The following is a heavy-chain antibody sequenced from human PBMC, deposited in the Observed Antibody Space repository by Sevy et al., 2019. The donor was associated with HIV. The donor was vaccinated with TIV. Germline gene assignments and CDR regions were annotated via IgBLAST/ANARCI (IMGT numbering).Heavy chain of an antibody. Sequence: GGSLRLSCAASGFTSSNYAMNWVRQAPGKGLEWVSGISGSGGSTYYADSVKGRFTISRDNSGNTLYLQMSSLRAEDTAVYYCAKDLYYDNTVFDYWGQGTLVTVSS. CDR3: AKDLYYDNTVFDY. J-gene: IGHJ4*02. V-gene: IGHV3-23*01. CDR1: GFTSSNYA. D-gene: IGHD3-22*01. CDR2: ISGSGGST.